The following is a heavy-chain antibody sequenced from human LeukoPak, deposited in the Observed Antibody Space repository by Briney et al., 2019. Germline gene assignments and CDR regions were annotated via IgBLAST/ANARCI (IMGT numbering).Heavy chain of an antibody. J-gene: IGHJ3*02. CDR3: ASRSAGDYVNTFDI. CDR1: GSTASSNY. CDR2: IYSGGRT. V-gene: IGHV3-53*01. Sequence: GRPLSLSCAASGSTASSNYMSWVREAPGKVLEWVSVIYSGGRTYYADSVKGRFTISRDNSKNTLYLDMNSLRAEDTAVYYCASRSAGDYVNTFDIWGQGAMVTVSS. D-gene: IGHD4-17*01.